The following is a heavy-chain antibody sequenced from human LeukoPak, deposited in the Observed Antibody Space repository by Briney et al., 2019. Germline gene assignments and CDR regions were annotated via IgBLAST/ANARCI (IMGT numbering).Heavy chain of an antibody. Sequence: GGSLRLSCAASGFTFNNYAMSWVRQAPGKGLEWVSFISGSGGSTDFADSVKGRLTISRDNSKNTLYLQMNSLRAEDTAVYYCAKASSSWRYYFDYWGQGTLVTVSS. V-gene: IGHV3-23*01. CDR1: GFTFNNYA. CDR2: ISGSGGST. J-gene: IGHJ4*02. D-gene: IGHD6-13*01. CDR3: AKASSSWRYYFDY.